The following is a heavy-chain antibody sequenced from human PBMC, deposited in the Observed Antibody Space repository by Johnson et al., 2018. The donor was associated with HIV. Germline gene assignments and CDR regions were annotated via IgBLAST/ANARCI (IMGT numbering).Heavy chain of an antibody. CDR3: ARRGTSSSSGLHAFDI. CDR1: GFTFSSYA. Sequence: QEQLVESGGGVVQPGRSLRLSCAASGFTFSSYAMHWVRQAPGKGLEWVAVISYDGSNKYYADSVKGRFTVSRDNSKNTLYLQMNSLRAEDTALYYCARRGTSSSSGLHAFDIWGQGTMVTVSS. CDR2: ISYDGSNK. D-gene: IGHD6-6*01. V-gene: IGHV3-30-3*01. J-gene: IGHJ3*02.